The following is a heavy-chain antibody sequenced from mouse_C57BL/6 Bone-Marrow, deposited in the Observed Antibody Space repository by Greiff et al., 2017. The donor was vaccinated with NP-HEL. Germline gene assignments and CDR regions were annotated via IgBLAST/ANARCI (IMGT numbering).Heavy chain of an antibody. CDR1: GFSFNTYA. V-gene: IGHV10-1*01. CDR2: IRSKSNNYAT. J-gene: IGHJ1*03. CDR3: VRQGYYGSSGYWYFDV. D-gene: IGHD1-1*01. Sequence: EVNVVESGGGLVQPKGSLKLSCAASGFSFNTYAMNWVRQAPGKGLEWVARIRSKSNNYATYYADSVKDRFTISRDDSESMLYLQMNNLKTEDTAMYYCVRQGYYGSSGYWYFDVWGTGTTVTVSS.